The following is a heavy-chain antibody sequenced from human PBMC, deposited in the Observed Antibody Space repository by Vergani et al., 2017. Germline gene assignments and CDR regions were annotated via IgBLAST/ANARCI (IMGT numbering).Heavy chain of an antibody. CDR3: ARVGTEPYDAFDI. CDR1: GFTFSHYS. Sequence: EVQMVESGGGLVKPGGSLRLSCVASGFTFSHYSMNWVRQAPGKGLEWVSYISSSGSTIYYADSVKGRFTISRDNAKNSLYLQMNSLRAEDTAVYYCARVGTEPYDAFDIWGQGTMVTVSS. J-gene: IGHJ3*02. CDR2: ISSSGSTI. V-gene: IGHV3-21*05. D-gene: IGHD7-27*01.